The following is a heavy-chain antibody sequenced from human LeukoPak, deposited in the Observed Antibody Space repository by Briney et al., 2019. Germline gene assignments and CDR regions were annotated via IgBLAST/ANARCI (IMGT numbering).Heavy chain of an antibody. D-gene: IGHD3-10*02. CDR3: ARYDRGVIALDY. CDR2: IYTSGST. V-gene: IGHV4-61*02. CDR1: GGSISSGSYY. Sequence: SETLSLTCTVSGGSISSGSYYWSWIRQPAGKGLEWIGRIYTSGSTNYNPSLKSRVTISVDTSKNQFSLKLSSVTAADTAVYYRARYDRGVIALDYWGQGTLVTVSS. J-gene: IGHJ4*02.